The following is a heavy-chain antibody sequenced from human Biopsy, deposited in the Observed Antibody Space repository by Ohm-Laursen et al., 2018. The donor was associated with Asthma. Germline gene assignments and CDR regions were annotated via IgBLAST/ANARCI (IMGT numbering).Heavy chain of an antibody. D-gene: IGHD1-1*01. Sequence: SLRLSCAASGFSFSNFAIHWVRQAPGKGLEWVGVISKDASTQDYADSVKGRFTMARDNSKNTLDLQMNSLREEDTAVYYCARDGTDDAFDIWGQGTVVTVSS. J-gene: IGHJ3*02. V-gene: IGHV3-30*01. CDR2: ISKDASTQ. CDR1: GFSFSNFA. CDR3: ARDGTDDAFDI.